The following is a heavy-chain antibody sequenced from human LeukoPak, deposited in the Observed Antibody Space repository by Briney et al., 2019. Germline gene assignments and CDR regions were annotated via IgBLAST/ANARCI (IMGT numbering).Heavy chain of an antibody. J-gene: IGHJ2*01. D-gene: IGHD2-15*01. CDR1: VGSFSGYY. CDR2: IDQRGST. V-gene: IGHV4-34*01. CDR3: ARGGLVVVAAYAGYFDL. Sequence: SPETLSLTCAVHVGSFSGYYWTWVRQPPGKRLERIGEIDQRGSTNYNPSLKSRVTISVDTSKNQFSLKLTSVTAADTAMFYCARGGLVVVAAYAGYFDLWGRGTLVTVSS.